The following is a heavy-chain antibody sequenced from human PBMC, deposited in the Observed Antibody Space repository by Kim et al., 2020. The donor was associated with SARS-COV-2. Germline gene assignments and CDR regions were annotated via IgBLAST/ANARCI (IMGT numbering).Heavy chain of an antibody. J-gene: IGHJ4*02. Sequence: ADTVKGRFTISRDNSNSTRYLQMNSLGADDTAVYYCAKRLTPRGPAAFDYWGQRTLLTVSS. D-gene: IGHD3-16*01. CDR3: AKRLTPRGPAAFDY. V-gene: IGHV3-23*01.